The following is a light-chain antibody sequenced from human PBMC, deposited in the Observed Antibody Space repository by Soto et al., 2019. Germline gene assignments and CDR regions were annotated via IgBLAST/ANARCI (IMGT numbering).Light chain of an antibody. CDR3: NSYRSSDSVV. J-gene: IGLJ2*01. Sequence: QSALTQPASVSGSPGQSITISCTGTSNDVGGYNHVSWYQQHPDKAPKLIIYEVSYRPSGVSNRFSGSKSGNTASLTISGLQAEDEADYYCNSYRSSDSVVFGGGTQLTVL. CDR1: SNDVGGYNH. V-gene: IGLV2-14*01. CDR2: EVS.